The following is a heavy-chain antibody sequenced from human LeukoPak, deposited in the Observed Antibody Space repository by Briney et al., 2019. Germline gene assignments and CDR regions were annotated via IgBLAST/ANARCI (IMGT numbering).Heavy chain of an antibody. CDR3: AKDMNSYGSGSSYNPWGPFDS. CDR1: GFTFDNYA. D-gene: IGHD3-10*01. Sequence: GGSLRLSCAASGFTFDNYAMHWVRQAPGKGLEWVSGIAWNSGNTGFADSVKGRFTISRDNAENSLYLQTNSLRPEDTALYYCAKDMNSYGSGSSYNPWGPFDSWGQGTLVTVSS. J-gene: IGHJ4*02. V-gene: IGHV3-9*01. CDR2: IAWNSGNT.